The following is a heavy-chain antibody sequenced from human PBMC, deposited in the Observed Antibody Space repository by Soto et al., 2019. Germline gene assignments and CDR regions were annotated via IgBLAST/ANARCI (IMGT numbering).Heavy chain of an antibody. CDR1: GFTFSSYS. CDR3: AFWGYSYGYDVYYYGMDV. Sequence: GGSLRLSCAASGFTFSSYSMNWVRQAPGKGLEWVSSISSSSSYIYYADSVKGRFTISRDNAKNSLYLQMNSLRAEDTAVYYRAFWGYSYGYDVYYYGMDVWGQGTTVTVSS. D-gene: IGHD5-18*01. J-gene: IGHJ6*02. CDR2: ISSSSSYI. V-gene: IGHV3-21*01.